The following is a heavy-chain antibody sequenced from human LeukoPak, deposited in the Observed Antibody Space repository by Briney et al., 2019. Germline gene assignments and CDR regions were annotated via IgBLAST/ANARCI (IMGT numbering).Heavy chain of an antibody. Sequence: PGGSLRLSCAASGFTFSSYEMNWVRQAPGKGLEWVSYISSSGSTIYYADSMKGRFTISRDNSKNTLYLQMNSLRAEDTAVYYCAKDRYGDYVLSFDYWGQGTLVTVSS. V-gene: IGHV3-48*03. CDR1: GFTFSSYE. CDR2: ISSSGSTI. J-gene: IGHJ4*02. CDR3: AKDRYGDYVLSFDY. D-gene: IGHD4-17*01.